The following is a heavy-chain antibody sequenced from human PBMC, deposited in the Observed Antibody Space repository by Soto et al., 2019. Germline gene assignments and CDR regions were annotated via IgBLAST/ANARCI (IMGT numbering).Heavy chain of an antibody. D-gene: IGHD6-13*01. CDR2: INPSGGST. J-gene: IGHJ6*02. V-gene: IGHV1-46*01. CDR1: GYTFTSYY. CDR3: ARDPAVGAAAGTRPYRNYYYGMDV. Sequence: VASVKVSCKASGYTFTSYYMHWVRQAPGQGLEWMGIINPSGGSTSYAQKFQGRVTMTRDTSTSTVYMELSSLRSEDTAVYYCARDPAVGAAAGTRPYRNYYYGMDVWGQGTTVTVSS.